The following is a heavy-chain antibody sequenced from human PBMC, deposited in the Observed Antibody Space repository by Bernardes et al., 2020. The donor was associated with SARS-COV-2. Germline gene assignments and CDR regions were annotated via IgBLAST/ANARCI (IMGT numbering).Heavy chain of an antibody. J-gene: IGHJ6*02. CDR2: IYSGGST. D-gene: IGHD4-4*01. CDR3: ARHSNYYYYYGMDV. CDR1: GFTVSSNY. V-gene: IGHV3-66*04. Sequence: GGSLRLSRAASGFTVSSNYMSWVRQAPGKGLEWVSVIYSGGSTYYADSVKGRFTISRDNSKNTLYLQMNSLRAEDTAVYYCARHSNYYYYYGMDVWGQGTTVTVSS.